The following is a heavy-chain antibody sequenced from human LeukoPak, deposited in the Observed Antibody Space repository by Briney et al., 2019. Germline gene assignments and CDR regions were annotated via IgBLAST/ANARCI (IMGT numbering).Heavy chain of an antibody. CDR3: ARKKNHDFWSGRYGMDV. Sequence: PGRSLRLSCAASGFTFSSYAMHWVRQAPGKGLEWVAVISYDGSNKYYADSVKGRFTISRDNSKNTLYLQMNSLRAEDTAVYYCARKKNHDFWSGRYGMDVWGQGTTVTVSS. D-gene: IGHD3-3*01. V-gene: IGHV3-30*04. CDR2: ISYDGSNK. J-gene: IGHJ6*02. CDR1: GFTFSSYA.